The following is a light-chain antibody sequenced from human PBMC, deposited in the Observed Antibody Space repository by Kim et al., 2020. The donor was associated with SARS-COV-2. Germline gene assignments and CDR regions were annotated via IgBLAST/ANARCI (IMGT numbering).Light chain of an antibody. CDR1: QSVSSSY. CDR3: QQYGSSPGYT. J-gene: IGKJ2*01. V-gene: IGKV3-20*01. Sequence: EIVLTQSPGTLSLSPGERATLSCRASQSVSSSYLAWYQQKPGRAPRLLIYGASSRATGIADRFSGSGSGTDFTLTISRLEPEDFAVYYCQQYGSSPGYTFGQGTKLEI. CDR2: GAS.